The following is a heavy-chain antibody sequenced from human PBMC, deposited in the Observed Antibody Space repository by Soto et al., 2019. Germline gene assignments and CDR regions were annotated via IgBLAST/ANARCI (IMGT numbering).Heavy chain of an antibody. CDR1: GFTVSSNY. CDR2: IYSGGST. CDR3: ARAGDCGGDCYSGAFDI. V-gene: IGHV3-53*01. J-gene: IGHJ3*02. Sequence: GGSLRLSCAASGFTVSSNYMIWVRQAPGKGLEWVSVIYSGGSTYYADSVKGRFTISRDNSKNTLYLQMNSLRAEDTAVYYCARAGDCGGDCYSGAFDIWGQGTMGNVSS. D-gene: IGHD2-21*02.